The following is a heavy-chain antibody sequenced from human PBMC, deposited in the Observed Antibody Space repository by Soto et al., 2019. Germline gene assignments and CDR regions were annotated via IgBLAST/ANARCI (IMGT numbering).Heavy chain of an antibody. CDR1: GGSISSYY. CDR3: ARVYYYYGMDV. Sequence: SETLSLTCTVSGGSISSYYWSWIRQPPGKGLEWIGYIYYSGSTNYNPSLKSRVTISVDTSKNQFSLKLSSVTAADTAVYYCARVYYYYGMDVWGQGTTVTVSS. J-gene: IGHJ6*02. V-gene: IGHV4-59*08. CDR2: IYYSGST.